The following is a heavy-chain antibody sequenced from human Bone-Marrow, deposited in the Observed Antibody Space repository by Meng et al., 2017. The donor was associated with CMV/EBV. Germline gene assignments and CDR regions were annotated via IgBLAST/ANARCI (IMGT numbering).Heavy chain of an antibody. Sequence: SETLSLTCSVSGGSIGGSYWSWIRQPPGKGLEWMGNISNSGSTNYNPSLKSRVTISVDTPKNQFSLKLRSVTAADTAVYYCARDEVAMDVWGQGTTVTFSS. V-gene: IGHV4-59*01. J-gene: IGHJ6*02. CDR2: ISNSGST. CDR1: GGSIGGSY. CDR3: ARDEVAMDV.